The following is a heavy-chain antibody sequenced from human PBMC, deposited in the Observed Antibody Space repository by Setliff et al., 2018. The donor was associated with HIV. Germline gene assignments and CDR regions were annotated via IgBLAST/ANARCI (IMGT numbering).Heavy chain of an antibody. CDR1: GDSIISGDYY. J-gene: IGHJ5*02. CDR2: IHYKGNI. CDR3: ARFAVVVFGAGEPSWFDP. D-gene: IGHD2-15*01. Sequence: PSETLSLTCTVSGDSIISGDYYWSWIRQSPGKGLEWIGHIHYKGNIDYNVSLKSRLAISSDTSKNQFSLNLSSVIAADTAIYFCARFAVVVFGAGEPSWFDPWGQGILVTVSS. V-gene: IGHV4-30-4*08.